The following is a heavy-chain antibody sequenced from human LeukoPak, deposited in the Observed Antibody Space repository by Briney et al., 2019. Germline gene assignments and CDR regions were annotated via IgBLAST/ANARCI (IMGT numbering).Heavy chain of an antibody. D-gene: IGHD6-13*01. J-gene: IGHJ5*02. CDR3: ARDKRLGRYSSSWYWFDP. Sequence: GASVKVSCKASGYTFTGYYMHWVRQAPGQGLEWMGWINPNSGGTNYAQKFQVRVTMTRDTSISTAYMELSRLRSDDTAVYYCARDKRLGRYSSSWYWFDPWGQGTLVTVSS. CDR2: INPNSGGT. V-gene: IGHV1-2*02. CDR1: GYTFTGYY.